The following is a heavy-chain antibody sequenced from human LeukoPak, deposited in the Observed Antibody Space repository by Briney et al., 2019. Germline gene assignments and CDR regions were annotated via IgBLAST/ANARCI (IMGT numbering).Heavy chain of an antibody. CDR1: GFTFSSYG. CDR3: AKGQAVGGTGWFDP. D-gene: IGHD6-19*01. V-gene: IGHV3-33*06. Sequence: PGGSLRLSCAASGFTFSSYGMHWVRQAPGKGLEWVAVIWYDGSNKYYADSVKGRFTISRDNSKNTLYLQMNSLRAEDTAVYYCAKGQAVGGTGWFDPWGQGTLVTVSS. CDR2: IWYDGSNK. J-gene: IGHJ5*02.